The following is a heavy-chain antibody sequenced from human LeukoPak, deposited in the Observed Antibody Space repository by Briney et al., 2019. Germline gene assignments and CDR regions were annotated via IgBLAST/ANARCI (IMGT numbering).Heavy chain of an antibody. Sequence: GGSLRLSCAASGCSLGTYWMSWVRQAPGKGLEGVANIKQDGSEKPYGDSVRGRFTISRDNAKNELYLQMHSLRVEDTAVYYCVREYGDYQAPFDYWGQGTLVTVSS. D-gene: IGHD4-17*01. J-gene: IGHJ4*02. CDR3: VREYGDYQAPFDY. CDR2: IKQDGSEK. V-gene: IGHV3-7*05. CDR1: GCSLGTYW.